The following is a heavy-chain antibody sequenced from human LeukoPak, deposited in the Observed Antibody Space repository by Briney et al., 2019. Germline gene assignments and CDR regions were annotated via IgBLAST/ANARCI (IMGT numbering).Heavy chain of an antibody. CDR3: ARGYYRPFDP. CDR1: GGSISSYY. J-gene: IGHJ5*02. CDR2: IYYSGST. V-gene: IGHV4-59*01. Sequence: SETLSLTCTVSGGSISSYYWSWIRQPPGKGLEWIGYIYYSGSTNYNPSLKSRVTISVDTSKNQFSLKLSSVTAADTAVYYCARGYYRPFDPWGQGTLVTVSS. D-gene: IGHD2-8*01.